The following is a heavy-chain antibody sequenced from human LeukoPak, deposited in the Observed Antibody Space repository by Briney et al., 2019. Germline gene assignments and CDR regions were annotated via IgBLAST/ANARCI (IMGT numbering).Heavy chain of an antibody. D-gene: IGHD6-13*01. V-gene: IGHV4-31*03. CDR1: GGSISSGGYY. Sequence: PSQTLSLTCTVSGGSISSGGYYWGWIRQHPGKGLEWIGYIYYSGSTYYNPSLKSRVTISVDTSKNQFSLKLSSVTAADTAVYYCARERQQLAHKYFDYWGQGTLVTVSS. CDR2: IYYSGST. CDR3: ARERQQLAHKYFDY. J-gene: IGHJ4*02.